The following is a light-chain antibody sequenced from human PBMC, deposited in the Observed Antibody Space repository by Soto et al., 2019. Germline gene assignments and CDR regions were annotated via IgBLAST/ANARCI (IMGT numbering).Light chain of an antibody. V-gene: IGLV1-44*01. CDR3: ATWDDSLDGYV. J-gene: IGLJ1*01. Sequence: QSVLTQPPSASGSPGQRVIMSCSGSSSNIGSNTVNWYQQLPGTAPKLLIYSHNQRPSGVPDRFSGSQSGTSASLAISGLQSEDEADYYCATWDDSLDGYVFGTGTKLTVL. CDR2: SHN. CDR1: SSNIGSNT.